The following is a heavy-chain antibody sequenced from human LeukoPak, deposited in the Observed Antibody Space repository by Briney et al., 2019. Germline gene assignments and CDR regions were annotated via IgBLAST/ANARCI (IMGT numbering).Heavy chain of an antibody. D-gene: IGHD3-10*01. Sequence: SETLSLTCAVYGGSFSGYYWSWIRQPPGKGLGWIGEINHSGSTNCNPSLKSRVTISVDTSKNQFSLKLSSVTAADTAVYYCARFYRGGGELSTIFSYYFDYWGQGTLVTVSS. CDR1: GGSFSGYY. J-gene: IGHJ4*02. CDR2: INHSGST. V-gene: IGHV4-34*01. CDR3: ARFYRGGGELSTIFSYYFDY.